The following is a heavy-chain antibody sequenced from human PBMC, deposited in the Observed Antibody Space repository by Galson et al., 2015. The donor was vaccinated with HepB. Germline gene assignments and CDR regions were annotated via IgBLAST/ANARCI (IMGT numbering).Heavy chain of an antibody. V-gene: IGHV3-23*01. D-gene: IGHD1-26*01. J-gene: IGHJ4*02. CDR2: ISGGGDST. CDR1: GFTCSSYA. Sequence: SLRLSCAASGFTCSSYAMSWVRQAPGKGLEWVSGISGGGDSTYYADSVKGRFTISRDTSKSTSYLQMNSLRAEDTAVYYCAKGSGSYSSAFDYWGQGTLVTVSS. CDR3: AKGSGSYSSAFDY.